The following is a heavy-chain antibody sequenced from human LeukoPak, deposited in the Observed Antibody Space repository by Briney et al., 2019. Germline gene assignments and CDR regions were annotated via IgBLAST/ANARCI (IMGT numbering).Heavy chain of an antibody. V-gene: IGHV3-33*01. CDR2: IWYDGSNK. Sequence: GRSLRLSCAASGFTFSSYGMHWVRQAPGKGLEWVAVIWYDGSNKYYADSVKGRFTISRDNSKNTLYLQMNSLRAEDTAVYHCARSGSIAVAGTAGVAYYGMDVWGQGTTVTVSS. J-gene: IGHJ6*02. CDR3: ARSGSIAVAGTAGVAYYGMDV. CDR1: GFTFSSYG. D-gene: IGHD6-19*01.